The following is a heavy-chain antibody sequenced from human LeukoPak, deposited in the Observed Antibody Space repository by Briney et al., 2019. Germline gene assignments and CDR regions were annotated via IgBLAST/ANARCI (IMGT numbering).Heavy chain of an antibody. D-gene: IGHD3-22*01. V-gene: IGHV4-38-2*02. CDR1: GYSISSGYY. CDR2: IYHSGST. Sequence: SETLSLTCTVSGYSISSGYYWGWIRQPPGKGLEWIGSIYHSGSTYCNPSLKSRVTISVDTSKNQFSLKLSSVTAADTAVYYCARGGDSSGYYYAPFDYWGQGTLVTVSS. CDR3: ARGGDSSGYYYAPFDY. J-gene: IGHJ4*02.